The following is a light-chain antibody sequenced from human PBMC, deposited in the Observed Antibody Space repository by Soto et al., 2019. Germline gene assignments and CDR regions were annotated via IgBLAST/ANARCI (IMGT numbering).Light chain of an antibody. J-gene: IGKJ1*01. Sequence: DIQMTQSPSTLSASVGDRVTITCRASQSISSWLAWYQQKPGKAPKLLIYDASSLESGVPSRFSGSGSGTEFTLTISSLQPDDFANSYCQQYNSYLTFGQGTKVEI. CDR3: QQYNSYLT. V-gene: IGKV1-5*01. CDR2: DAS. CDR1: QSISSW.